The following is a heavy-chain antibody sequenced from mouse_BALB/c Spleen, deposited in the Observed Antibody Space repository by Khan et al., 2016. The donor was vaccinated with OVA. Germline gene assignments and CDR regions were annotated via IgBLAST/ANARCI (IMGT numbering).Heavy chain of an antibody. CDR2: ISTYSGNT. Sequence: QIQLVQSGPELVRPGVSVKISCKGSGYTFTDYAMYWVKQSHAKSLEWIGLISTYSGNTNYNQKFKGKATMTVDKSSNTAYMELARLTSEDSAIYYCARPAYDGYYDYWGQGTTLTVSS. CDR3: ARPAYDGYYDY. CDR1: GYTFTDYA. V-gene: IGHV1S137*01. D-gene: IGHD2-3*01. J-gene: IGHJ2*01.